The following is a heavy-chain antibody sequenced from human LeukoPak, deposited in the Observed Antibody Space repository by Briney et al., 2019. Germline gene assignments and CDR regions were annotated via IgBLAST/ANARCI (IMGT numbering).Heavy chain of an antibody. V-gene: IGHV1-2*02. Sequence: ASVKVSCKASGYTFTDYYIHWVRQAPGQGLERMGWIHPNSGGTNFAQKFQGRVTMTRDSSISTAYMEVSSLRSDDTAVYYCARAPVGGPLRFFDYWGQGTLVTVSS. D-gene: IGHD3-3*01. CDR1: GYTFTDYY. CDR3: ARAPVGGPLRFFDY. CDR2: IHPNSGGT. J-gene: IGHJ4*02.